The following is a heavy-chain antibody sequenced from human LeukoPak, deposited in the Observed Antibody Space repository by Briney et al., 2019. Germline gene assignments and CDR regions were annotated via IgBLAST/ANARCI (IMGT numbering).Heavy chain of an antibody. V-gene: IGHV4-59*01. CDR1: GGSISSYY. CDR2: VYSSGST. CDR3: ARSIAVAGTVLFDY. J-gene: IGHJ4*02. D-gene: IGHD6-19*01. Sequence: SETLSLTCSVSGGSISSYYWSWIRQPPGKGLEWIGYVYSSGSTNYNPSLKSRVTISVDTSKNQFSLKLSSVTAADTAVYYCARSIAVAGTVLFDYWGQGTLVTVSS.